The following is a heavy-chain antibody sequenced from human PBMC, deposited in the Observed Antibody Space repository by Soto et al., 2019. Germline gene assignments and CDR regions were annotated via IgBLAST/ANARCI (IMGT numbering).Heavy chain of an antibody. D-gene: IGHD2-2*01. CDR1: GYTLTNFY. V-gene: IGHV1-18*04. CDR2: INPNGNT. CDR3: AGGKGSTSFYYYGMDV. J-gene: IGHJ6*02. Sequence: ASVKVSCKASGYTLTNFYIHWVRQAPGQGLEWMGIINPNGNTNYAQKLQGRVTMTTDTSTSTAYMELRSLRSDDTAVYYCAGGKGSTSFYYYGMDVWGQGTTVTVSS.